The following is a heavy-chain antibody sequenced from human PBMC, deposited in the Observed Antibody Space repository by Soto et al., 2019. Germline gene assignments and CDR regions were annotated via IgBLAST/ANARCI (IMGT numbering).Heavy chain of an antibody. J-gene: IGHJ4*02. Sequence: QVQLQESGPGLVKPSQTLSLTCTVSGGSISSGGYYWSWIRQHPGKGLEWIGYIYYSGSTYYNPSIKSHVTRSVDTSKSQFGLKLSSVTAADTAVFYCARGPRYGDPWYWGQGTLVTVSS. CDR2: IYYSGST. CDR1: GGSISSGGYY. V-gene: IGHV4-31*01. D-gene: IGHD4-17*01. CDR3: ARGPRYGDPWY.